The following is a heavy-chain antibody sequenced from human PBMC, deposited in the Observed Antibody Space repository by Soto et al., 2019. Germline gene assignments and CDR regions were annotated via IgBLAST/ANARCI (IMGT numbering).Heavy chain of an antibody. V-gene: IGHV1-18*01. Sequence: QVQLVQSGPEVKKPGASVKVSCKASNYAFTYNAINWVRQAPGHGLEWMGWIGPNSGSTNYAQDLQGRVTMTTHTSTNTSYMELRSLISDDTAIYYCATSPPGGVGQYVDAFDLWGQGTLVTVSS. CDR1: NYAFTYNA. CDR2: IGPNSGST. J-gene: IGHJ3*01. CDR3: ATSPPGGVGQYVDAFDL. D-gene: IGHD3-16*01.